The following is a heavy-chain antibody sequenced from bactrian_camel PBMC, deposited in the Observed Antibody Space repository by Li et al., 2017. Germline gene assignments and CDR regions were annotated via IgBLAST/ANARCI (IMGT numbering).Heavy chain of an antibody. CDR2: IDVNGKT. V-gene: IGHV3S55*01. CDR3: AVLSQFNHCRGVVVGIWQQYAS. D-gene: IGHD6*01. Sequence: QVQLVESGGGSVTAGGSLKLSCGISGSPQVRECMGWFRQAPGKEREGVAAIDVNGKTTYAESLKGRSTISTDDANNTLDLQIDSLQPEDTAMYYCAVLSQFNHCRGVVVGIWQQYASWGQGTQVTVS. CDR1: GSPQVREC. J-gene: IGHJ4*01.